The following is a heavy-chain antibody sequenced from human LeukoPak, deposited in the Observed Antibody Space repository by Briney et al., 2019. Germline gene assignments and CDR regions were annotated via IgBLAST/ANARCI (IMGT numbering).Heavy chain of an antibody. CDR1: GYTFTSYY. D-gene: IGHD5-18*01. CDR2: INPSGGST. CDR3: ARVTAMVTMDYYYYYMDV. J-gene: IGHJ6*03. V-gene: IGHV1-46*01. Sequence: ASVKVSCKASGYTFTSYYMHWVRQAPGQGLEWMGIINPSGGSTSYAQKLQGRVTMTRDMSTSTVYMELSSLRSEDTAVYYCARVTAMVTMDYYYYYMDVWGKGTTVTVSS.